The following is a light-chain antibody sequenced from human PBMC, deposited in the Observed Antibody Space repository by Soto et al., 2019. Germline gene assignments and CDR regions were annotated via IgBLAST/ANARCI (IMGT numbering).Light chain of an antibody. J-gene: IGLJ1*01. CDR2: RNN. Sequence: SALTQPPSAFGTPGKRVTICCSGSSSNIGSNYVYWYQQLPGTAPKLLIYRNNQRPSGVPDRFSGSKSGTSASLAISGLRSEDEADYYCAAWDDSLSGPSYVFGTGT. CDR1: SSNIGSNY. V-gene: IGLV1-47*01. CDR3: AAWDDSLSGPSYV.